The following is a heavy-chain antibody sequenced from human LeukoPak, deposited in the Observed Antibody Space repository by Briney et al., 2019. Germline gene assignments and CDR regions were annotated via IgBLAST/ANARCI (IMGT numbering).Heavy chain of an antibody. J-gene: IGHJ6*03. CDR1: GGSISSSSYY. V-gene: IGHV4-39*07. CDR3: ARVTYGSGNHKYYYYMDV. Sequence: SETLSLTCTVSGGSISSSSYYWGWIRQPPGKGLEWIGSIYYSGSTYYNPSLKSRVTISVDTSKNQLSLKLSSVTAADTAVYYCARVTYGSGNHKYYYYMDVWGKGTTVTVSS. CDR2: IYYSGST. D-gene: IGHD3-10*01.